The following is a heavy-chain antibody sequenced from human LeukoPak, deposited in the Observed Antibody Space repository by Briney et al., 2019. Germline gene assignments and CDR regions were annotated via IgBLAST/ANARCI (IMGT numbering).Heavy chain of an antibody. CDR2: IYYSGST. D-gene: IGHD3-22*01. CDR3: ARRGYDSSGYYYSFDY. Sequence: KPSETLSLTCTVSGGSISSYYWSWIRQPPGKGLEWIGYIYYSGSTNYNPSLKSRVTISVDTSKNQFSLKLSSVIAADTAVYYCARRGYDSSGYYYSFDYWGQGTLVTVSS. V-gene: IGHV4-59*08. CDR1: GGSISSYY. J-gene: IGHJ4*02.